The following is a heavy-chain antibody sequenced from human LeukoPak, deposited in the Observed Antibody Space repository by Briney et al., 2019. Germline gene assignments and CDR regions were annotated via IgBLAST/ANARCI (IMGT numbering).Heavy chain of an antibody. Sequence: GGSLRLSCAASGFTFSSYAMSWVRQAPGKGLEWVSAISGSAGSTYHADSVKGRFTISRDNSKNTLYLQMSSLRAEDTAVYYCAKGADILTGYYTIDYWGQGTLVTVSS. CDR1: GFTFSSYA. V-gene: IGHV3-23*01. CDR3: AKGADILTGYYTIDY. J-gene: IGHJ4*02. D-gene: IGHD3-9*01. CDR2: ISGSAGST.